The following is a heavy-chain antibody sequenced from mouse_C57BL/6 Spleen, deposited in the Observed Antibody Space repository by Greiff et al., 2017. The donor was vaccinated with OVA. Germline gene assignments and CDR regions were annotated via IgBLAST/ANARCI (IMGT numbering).Heavy chain of an antibody. CDR2: ISSGSSTI. D-gene: IGHD1-1*02. CDR1: GFTFSDYG. Sequence: EVKVEESGGGLVKPGGSLKLSCAASGFTFSDYGMHWVRQAPEKGLEWVAYISSGSSTIYYADTVKGRFTISRDNAKNTLFLQMTSLRSEDTAMYYCARGYYGPGYWGQGTTLTVSS. J-gene: IGHJ2*01. V-gene: IGHV5-17*01. CDR3: ARGYYGPGY.